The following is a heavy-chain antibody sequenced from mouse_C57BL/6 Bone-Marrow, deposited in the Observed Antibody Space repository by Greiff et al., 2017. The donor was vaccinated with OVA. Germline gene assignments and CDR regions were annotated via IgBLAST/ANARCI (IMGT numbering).Heavy chain of an antibody. V-gene: IGHV10-1*01. CDR3: VRHLRYYAMDY. Sequence: EVKLMESGGGLVQPKGSLKLSCAASGFSFNTYAMNWVRQAPGKGLEWVARIRSKSNNYATYYADSVKDRFTISRDDSESMLYLQMNNLKTEDTAMYYCVRHLRYYAMDYWGQGTSVTVSS. J-gene: IGHJ4*01. CDR2: IRSKSNNYAT. CDR1: GFSFNTYA. D-gene: IGHD1-1*01.